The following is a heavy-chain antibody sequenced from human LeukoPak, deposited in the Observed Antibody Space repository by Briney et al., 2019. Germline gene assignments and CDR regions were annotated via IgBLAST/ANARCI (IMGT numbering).Heavy chain of an antibody. CDR3: ARYYDSSGYYFDY. V-gene: IGHV4-34*01. D-gene: IGHD3-22*01. J-gene: IGHJ4*02. CDR1: GGSFSGYY. Sequence: SETLSLTCAVYGGSFSGYYWSLIRQPPGKGLEWIGEINHSGSTNYNPSLKSRVTISVDTSKNQFSLKLSSVTAADTAVYYCARYYDSSGYYFDYWGQGTLVTVSS. CDR2: INHSGST.